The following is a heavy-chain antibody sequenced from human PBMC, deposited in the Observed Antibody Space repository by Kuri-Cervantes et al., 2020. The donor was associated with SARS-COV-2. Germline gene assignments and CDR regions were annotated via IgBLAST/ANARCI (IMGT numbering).Heavy chain of an antibody. CDR2: INHSGST. D-gene: IGHD2-2*01. V-gene: IGHV4-34*01. CDR3: AAKGCHNQKCTSCYNDY. CDR1: GGSFSGYY. J-gene: IGHJ4*02. Sequence: SQTLSLTCAVYGGSFSGYYWSWIRQPPGKGLEWIGEINHSGSTNYNPSLKSRVTISVDTSKNQFSLKLSSVTAADTAVYYCAAKGCHNQKCTSCYNDYWGQGTLVTVSS.